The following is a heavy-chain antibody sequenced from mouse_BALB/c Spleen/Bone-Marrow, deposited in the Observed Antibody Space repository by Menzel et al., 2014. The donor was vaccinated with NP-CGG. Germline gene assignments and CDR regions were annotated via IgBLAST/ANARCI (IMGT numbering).Heavy chain of an antibody. CDR2: INPSNGGA. D-gene: IGHD2-2*01. CDR3: TTSRGYNWFAY. CDR1: GYTFTSYY. J-gene: IGHJ3*01. V-gene: IGHV1S16*01. Sequence: SGAELVKPGASVKLSCKASGYTFTSYYKYWVKQRPGQGLEWIGEINPSNGGADFNEKFKIKATLTVDKSSSTAYMQLSSLTSEDSAVYYCTTSRGYNWFAYWGQGTLVTVSA.